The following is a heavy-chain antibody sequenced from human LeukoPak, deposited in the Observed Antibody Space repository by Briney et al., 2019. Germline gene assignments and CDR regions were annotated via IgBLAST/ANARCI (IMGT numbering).Heavy chain of an antibody. CDR3: AGDSSSSIYFDY. V-gene: IGHV4-61*01. CDR2: IYYSGST. Sequence: SETLSLTCAVSGYSISSGYYWGWIRQPPGKGLEWIGYIYYSGSTNYNPSLKSRVTISVDTSKNQFSLKLSSVTAADTAVYYCAGDSSSSIYFDYWGQGTLVTVSS. J-gene: IGHJ4*02. D-gene: IGHD6-6*01. CDR1: GYSISSGYY.